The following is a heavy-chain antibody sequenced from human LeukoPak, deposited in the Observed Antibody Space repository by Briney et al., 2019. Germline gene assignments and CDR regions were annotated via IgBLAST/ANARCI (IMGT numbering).Heavy chain of an antibody. D-gene: IGHD2-2*01. Sequence: ASVKVSCKASGYTFTGYYMHWVRQAPGQGLEWMGWINPNSGGTNYAQKFQGRVTMTRDTSTSTAYMELRSLRSDDTAVYYCARGHIVVVPANYYYYMDVWGKGTTVTISS. CDR2: INPNSGGT. CDR3: ARGHIVVVPANYYYYMDV. V-gene: IGHV1-2*02. J-gene: IGHJ6*03. CDR1: GYTFTGYY.